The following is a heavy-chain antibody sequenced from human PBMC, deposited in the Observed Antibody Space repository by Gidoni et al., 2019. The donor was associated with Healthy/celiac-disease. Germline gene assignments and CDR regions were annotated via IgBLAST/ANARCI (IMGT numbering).Heavy chain of an antibody. D-gene: IGHD2-8*01. V-gene: IGHV1-18*04. Sequence: QVQLVQSGAEVKKPGASVKVSCKASGYPFTNYGLSWVRQAPGQGLEWMGLTSTNNGNKNYALKFQGRVTMTTYTFTRTADMALMSLRSYDTAVYNCATYVYAPGIHWYFDLWGRGILVTVSS. CDR1: GYPFTNYG. J-gene: IGHJ2*01. CDR2: TSTNNGNK. CDR3: ATYVYAPGIHWYFDL.